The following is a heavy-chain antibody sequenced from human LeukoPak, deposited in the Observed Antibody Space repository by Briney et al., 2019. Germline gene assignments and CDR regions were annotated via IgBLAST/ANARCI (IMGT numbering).Heavy chain of an antibody. V-gene: IGHV4-4*07. CDR1: GGSISDNY. CDR3: ASWSGYYFDY. CDR2: MYTSGDT. Sequence: PSETLSLTCTVSGGSISDNYWTWIRQPADKRLEWLGRMYTSGDTYYNPSLRSRLTISLDKAKNQISLEVRSVTAADTAVYYCASWSGYYFDYWGQGTLVTVPS. D-gene: IGHD3-3*01. J-gene: IGHJ4*02.